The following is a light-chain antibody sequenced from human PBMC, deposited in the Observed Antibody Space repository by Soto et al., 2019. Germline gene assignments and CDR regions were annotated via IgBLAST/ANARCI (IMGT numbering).Light chain of an antibody. CDR3: QSYDSSLSAVV. CDR1: SSNIGTGYN. J-gene: IGLJ2*01. V-gene: IGLV1-40*01. CDR2: GNN. Sequence: QSVLTQPPSVSGAPGQRVTISCTGSSSNIGTGYNIHWYQQLPGTAPKLLIYGNNNRPSGVPDRFSGSESGPSASLAITGLQAEDEADYYCQSYDSSLSAVVFGGGTQLTVL.